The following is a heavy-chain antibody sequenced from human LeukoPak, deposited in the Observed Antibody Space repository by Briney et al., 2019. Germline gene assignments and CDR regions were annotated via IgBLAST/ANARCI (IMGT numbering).Heavy chain of an antibody. D-gene: IGHD5-12*01. CDR2: IYYSGST. V-gene: IGHV4-39*07. CDR3: ASPAGGGYSGYGMFDY. CDR1: GGSISSSSYY. Sequence: SETLSLTCTVSGGSISSSSYYWGWIRQPPGKGLEWIGSIYYSGSTYYNPSLKSRVTISVDTSKNQFSLKLSSVTAADTAVYYCASPAGGGYSGYGMFDYWGQGTLVTVSS. J-gene: IGHJ4*02.